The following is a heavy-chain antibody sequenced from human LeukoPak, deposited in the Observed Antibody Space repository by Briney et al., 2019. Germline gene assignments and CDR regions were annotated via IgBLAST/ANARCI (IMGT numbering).Heavy chain of an antibody. CDR1: GYTFTTYG. Sequence: ASVTVSCKASGYTFTTYGISWVRQAPGQGLEWMGWINPNSGGTNYAQKFQGRVTMTRDTSISTAYMELSRLRSDDSAVYYCARHEGIAAAGADYWGQGTLVTVSS. V-gene: IGHV1-2*02. CDR2: INPNSGGT. J-gene: IGHJ4*02. D-gene: IGHD6-13*01. CDR3: ARHEGIAAAGADY.